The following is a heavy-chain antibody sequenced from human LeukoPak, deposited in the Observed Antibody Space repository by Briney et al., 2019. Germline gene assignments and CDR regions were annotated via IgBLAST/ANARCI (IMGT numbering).Heavy chain of an antibody. D-gene: IGHD6-6*01. J-gene: IGHJ5*02. CDR2: INPNSGGT. CDR3: ARRRDSSSSLSGFDP. Sequence: GSVKVSCKASGYTFTGYYMHWVRQAPGQGLEWMGWINPNSGGTNYAQKFQGRVTMTRDTSISTAYMELSRLRSDDTAVYYCARRRDSSSSLSGFDPWGQGTLVTVSS. V-gene: IGHV1-2*02. CDR1: GYTFTGYY.